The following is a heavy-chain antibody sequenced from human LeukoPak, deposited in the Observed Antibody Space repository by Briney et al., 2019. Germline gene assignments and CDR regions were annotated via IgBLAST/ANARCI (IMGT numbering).Heavy chain of an antibody. D-gene: IGHD3-10*01. V-gene: IGHV1-18*01. Sequence: ASMNVSCKASGYPFTRFAINWVRQAPGRGLEWMGWISTHNGNTKYAETLQGRLTMTTDTSRNTAYMELRGLRSDDTAVYYCARNLGEEHNLYYGLDVWGQGTTVAVSS. J-gene: IGHJ6*02. CDR2: ISTHNGNT. CDR3: ARNLGEEHNLYYGLDV. CDR1: GYPFTRFA.